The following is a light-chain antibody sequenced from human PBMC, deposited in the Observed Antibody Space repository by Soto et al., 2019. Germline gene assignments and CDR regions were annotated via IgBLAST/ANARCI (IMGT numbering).Light chain of an antibody. V-gene: IGKV1-5*03. Sequence: DIQMTQSPFTLSASVGDRVAITCRASQSISSWLAWYQQKPGKAPKLLIYKASTLESGVPSRFSGSGSGTEFTLTISSLQPDDFATYYCQQSNTYSTFGQGTRLEI. CDR2: KAS. CDR3: QQSNTYST. J-gene: IGKJ5*01. CDR1: QSISSW.